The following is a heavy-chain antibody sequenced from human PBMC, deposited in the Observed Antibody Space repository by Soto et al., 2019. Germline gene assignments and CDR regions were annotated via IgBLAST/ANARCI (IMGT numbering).Heavy chain of an antibody. V-gene: IGHV1-8*01. CDR1: GYTFTSYY. Sequence: APVKVSCKASGYTFTSYYINWVRQATGQGLEWMGWMNPNSGNTGYAQKFQGRVTMTRNTSISTAYMELSSLRSEDTAVYYCATYYDFWSGFYGMDVWGQGTTVTVSS. J-gene: IGHJ6*02. CDR2: MNPNSGNT. CDR3: ATYYDFWSGFYGMDV. D-gene: IGHD3-3*01.